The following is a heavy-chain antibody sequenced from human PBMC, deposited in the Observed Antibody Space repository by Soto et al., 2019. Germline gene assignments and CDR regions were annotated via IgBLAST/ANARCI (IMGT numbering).Heavy chain of an antibody. CDR3: ARVPLLADYFDS. CDR2: INWNGGST. Sequence: GGSLRLSCGGSGFTFGDHGLSWVRQAPGKGLEWVAGINWNGGSTVYAASVKGRFTISRDNAKNSLFLEVNSLRVEDTALYFCARVPLLADYFDSWGQGTLVTVSS. J-gene: IGHJ4*02. CDR1: GFTFGDHG. V-gene: IGHV3-20*04.